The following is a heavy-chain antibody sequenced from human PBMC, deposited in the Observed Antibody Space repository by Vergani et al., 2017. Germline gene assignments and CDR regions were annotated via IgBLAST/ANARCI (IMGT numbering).Heavy chain of an antibody. V-gene: IGHV3-9*01. CDR1: GFTFDDYA. Sequence: EVQLVESGGGLVQPGRSLRLSCAASGFTFDDYAMHWVRQAPGKGLEWVSGISWNSGSIGYADSVKGRFTISRDNAKNSLYLQMNSLRAEDTALYYCAKDAYCSSTSCWVPMDVWGKGTTVTVSS. D-gene: IGHD2-2*01. CDR3: AKDAYCSSTSCWVPMDV. J-gene: IGHJ6*04. CDR2: ISWNSGSI.